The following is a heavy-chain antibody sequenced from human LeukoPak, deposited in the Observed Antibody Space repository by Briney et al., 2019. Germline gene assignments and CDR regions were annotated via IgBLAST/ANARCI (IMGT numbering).Heavy chain of an antibody. CDR3: AREGCSGGSCYFYY. Sequence: PGGSLRLSCAASGFTFSIYGMNWVRQAPGKGLEWVSSISSSNSYIYYADSVKGRFTISRDNAKNSLYLQMNSLRAEDTAVYYCAREGCSGGSCYFYYWGQGTLVTVSS. D-gene: IGHD2-15*01. J-gene: IGHJ4*02. CDR1: GFTFSIYG. V-gene: IGHV3-21*01. CDR2: ISSSNSYI.